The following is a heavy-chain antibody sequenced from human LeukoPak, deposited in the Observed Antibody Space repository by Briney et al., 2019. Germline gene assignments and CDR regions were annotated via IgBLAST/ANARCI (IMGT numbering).Heavy chain of an antibody. D-gene: IGHD2-2*02. Sequence: SETLSLTCAVYGGSFSGYYWSWIRQPPGKGLEWIGEINHSGSTNYNPSLKSRVTISVDTSKNQFSLKLSSVTAADTAVYYCARDVKDIVVVPAAIIASYYYYYYYMDVWGKGTTVTVSS. CDR2: INHSGST. J-gene: IGHJ6*03. V-gene: IGHV4-34*01. CDR1: GGSFSGYY. CDR3: ARDVKDIVVVPAAIIASYYYYYYYMDV.